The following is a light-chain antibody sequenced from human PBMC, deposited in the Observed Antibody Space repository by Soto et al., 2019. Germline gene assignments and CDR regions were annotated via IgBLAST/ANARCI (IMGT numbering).Light chain of an antibody. CDR3: QQYNNWPPST. J-gene: IGKJ1*01. V-gene: IGKV3-15*01. CDR2: GAS. Sequence: EIVMTQSPATLAVSPCERATLSCRASQSVSSNLAWYQQKPGQAPRLLIYGASTRATGIPARFSGSGSGTEFTLTISSLQSEDFAVYYCQQYNNWPPSTFGQGTKVDI. CDR1: QSVSSN.